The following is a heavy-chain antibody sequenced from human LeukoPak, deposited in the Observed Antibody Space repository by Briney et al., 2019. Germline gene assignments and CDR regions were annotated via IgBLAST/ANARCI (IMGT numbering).Heavy chain of an antibody. J-gene: IGHJ4*02. CDR1: GGSISSSSYY. D-gene: IGHD3-10*01. Sequence: SETLSLTCTVSGGSISSSSYYWGWIRQPPGKGLEWIGSIYYSGSTYYNPSLKSRVTISVDTSKNQFSLKLSSVTAADTAVYYCASPTGLWFGELPPFDYWGQGTLVTVSS. CDR2: IYYSGST. CDR3: ASPTGLWFGELPPFDY. V-gene: IGHV4-39*01.